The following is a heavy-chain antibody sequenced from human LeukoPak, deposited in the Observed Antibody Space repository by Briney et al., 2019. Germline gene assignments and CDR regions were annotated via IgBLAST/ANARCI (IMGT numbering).Heavy chain of an antibody. CDR1: GGSISSGGYY. V-gene: IGHV4-31*03. CDR2: IYYSGST. D-gene: IGHD6-13*01. Sequence: SSETLSLTCTVSGGSISSGGYYWSWIRQHPGKGLEWIGYIYYSGSTYHNPPLKSRVTISVDTSKNQFSLKLSSVTAADTAVYYCARDDSSSWHQIDYWGQGTLVTVSS. J-gene: IGHJ4*02. CDR3: ARDDSSSWHQIDY.